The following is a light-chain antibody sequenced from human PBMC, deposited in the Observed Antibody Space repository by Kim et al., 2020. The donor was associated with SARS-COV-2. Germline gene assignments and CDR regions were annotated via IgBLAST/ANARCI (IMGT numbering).Light chain of an antibody. CDR2: GAS. CDR3: QQYDTSPRT. CDR1: QSVSTNY. J-gene: IGKJ2*01. Sequence: LSPGERATLSCRASQSVSTNYLAWYQKKAGQAPRLLVYGASRRATGIPDRFSASGSGTDFTLTISSLEPEDFAVYYCQQYDTSPRTFGQGTKLEI. V-gene: IGKV3-20*01.